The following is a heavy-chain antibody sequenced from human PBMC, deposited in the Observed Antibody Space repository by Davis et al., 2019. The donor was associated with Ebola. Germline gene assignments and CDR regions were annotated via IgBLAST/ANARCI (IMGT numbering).Heavy chain of an antibody. V-gene: IGHV3-33*06. Sequence: PGGSLRLSCAASGFTFSSYAMHWVRQAPGKGLEWVAVIWYDGSNKYYADSVKGRFTISRDNSKNTLYLQMNSLRAEDTAVYYCAKDLFSVWFGEGNGMDVWGQGTTVTVSS. CDR3: AKDLFSVWFGEGNGMDV. D-gene: IGHD3-10*01. CDR1: GFTFSSYA. J-gene: IGHJ6*02. CDR2: IWYDGSNK.